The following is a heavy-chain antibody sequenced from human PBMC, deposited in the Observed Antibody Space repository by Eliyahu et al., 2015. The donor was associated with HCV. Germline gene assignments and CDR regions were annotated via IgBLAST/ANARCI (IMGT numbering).Heavy chain of an antibody. D-gene: IGHD5-24*01. CDR1: GGTFSSYA. Sequence: QVQLVQSGAEVKKPGSSVKVSCKASGGTFSSYAISWVRQAPGQDKGLMGVDGTDLPILNYAQKFQGRVTITADKSTSTAYMELSSLRSEDTAVYYCARTGEMATHADRSLDYWGQGTLVTVSS. V-gene: IGHV1-69*04. J-gene: IGHJ4*02. CDR3: ARTGEMATHADRSLDY. CDR2: DGTDLPIL.